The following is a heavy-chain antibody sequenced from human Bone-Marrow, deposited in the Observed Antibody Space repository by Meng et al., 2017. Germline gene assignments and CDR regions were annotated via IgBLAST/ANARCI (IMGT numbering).Heavy chain of an antibody. CDR2: IIPICGTA. CDR1: GGTFSSYA. J-gene: IGHJ4*02. Sequence: SVNVSCKASGGTFSSYAISWVRQAPGQGLEWMGGIIPICGTANYAQKFQGRVTITADKSTSTAYMELSSLRSEDTAVYYCASGAIAYCGGDCYSSDFDYWGQGTLVTVSS. V-gene: IGHV1-69*06. D-gene: IGHD2-21*02. CDR3: ASGAIAYCGGDCYSSDFDY.